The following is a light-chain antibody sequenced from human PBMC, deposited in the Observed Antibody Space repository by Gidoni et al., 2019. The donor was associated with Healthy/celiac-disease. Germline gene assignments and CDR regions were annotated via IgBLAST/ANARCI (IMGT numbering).Light chain of an antibody. CDR2: EDN. Sequence: NFMLTQPHSVSPSPGKTVTISCTRSSGSIASNYVQWYQQRPGSAPTTVIYEDNQRPSGVPDRFSGSIDSSSNSASLTISGLKTEDEADYYCQSYDSSNVVFGGGTKLTVL. CDR1: SGSIASNY. V-gene: IGLV6-57*04. J-gene: IGLJ2*01. CDR3: QSYDSSNVV.